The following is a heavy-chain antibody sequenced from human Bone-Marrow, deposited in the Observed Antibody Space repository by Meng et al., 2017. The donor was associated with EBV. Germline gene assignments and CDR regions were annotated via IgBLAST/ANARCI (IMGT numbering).Heavy chain of an antibody. Sequence: QVQRVQSGAKVKKPGASGKVSCKAAGYTFTSYYMHWVRQAPGQGLEWMGIINPSGGSTSYAQKFQGRVTMTRDTSTSTVYMELSSLRSEDTAVYYCAISRIVGATGSWFDPWGQGTLVTVSS. V-gene: IGHV1-46*01. CDR3: AISRIVGATGSWFDP. J-gene: IGHJ5*02. D-gene: IGHD1-26*01. CDR1: GYTFTSYY. CDR2: INPSGGST.